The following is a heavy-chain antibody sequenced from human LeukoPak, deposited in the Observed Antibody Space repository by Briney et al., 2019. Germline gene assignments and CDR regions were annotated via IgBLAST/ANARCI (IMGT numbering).Heavy chain of an antibody. D-gene: IGHD2-2*01. CDR2: ISGSGGST. V-gene: IGHV3-23*01. CDR1: GFTFSTCA. Sequence: GGSLRLSCSASGFTFSTCAMGWVRQAPGKGLGWVSAISGSGGSTFYADSVKGRFTISRDSSKNTVYLQMSGLRAEDTALYYCAKALCSTTSCSRIDYWGQGTLVTVSS. J-gene: IGHJ4*02. CDR3: AKALCSTTSCSRIDY.